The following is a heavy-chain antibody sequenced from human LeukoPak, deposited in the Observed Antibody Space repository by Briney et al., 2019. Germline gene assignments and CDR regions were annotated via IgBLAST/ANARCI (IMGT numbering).Heavy chain of an antibody. V-gene: IGHV1-69*13. CDR1: GGTFSSYA. CDR3: ARGGSGSYYNSDFDY. J-gene: IGHJ4*02. D-gene: IGHD3-10*01. Sequence: SVKVSCKASGGTFSSYAISWVRQAPGQGLEWMGGIIPIFGTANYAQKFQGRVTITADESTSTAYMELSSLRSEDTAVYYCARGGSGSYYNSDFDYWGQGALVTVSS. CDR2: IIPIFGTA.